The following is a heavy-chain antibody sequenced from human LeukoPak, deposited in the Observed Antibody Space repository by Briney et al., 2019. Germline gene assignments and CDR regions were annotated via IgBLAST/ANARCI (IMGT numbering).Heavy chain of an antibody. Sequence: PGRSLRLSCAASGFTFSSYAMHWVRQAPGKGLEWVAGISYDGSNKYYADSVKGRFTISRDNSKNTLYLQMNSLRAEDTAVYYCAREDGSGSYPVRHRGSRLVDYWAREPWSPSPQ. V-gene: IGHV3-30-3*01. J-gene: IGHJ4*02. CDR1: GFTFSSYA. D-gene: IGHD1-26*01. CDR2: ISYDGSNK. CDR3: AREDGSGSYPVRHRGSRLVDY.